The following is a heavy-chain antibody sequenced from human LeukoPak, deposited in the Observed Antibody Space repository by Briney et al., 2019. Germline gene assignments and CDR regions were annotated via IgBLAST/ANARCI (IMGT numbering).Heavy chain of an antibody. D-gene: IGHD6-19*01. CDR1: GFTFDDYA. CDR3: AKGYSSGWLYFDY. J-gene: IGHJ4*02. CDR2: ISWNSGSI. Sequence: GRSLRLSCAASGFTFDDYAMHWVRQAPGKGLEWVSGISWNSGSIGYADSVKGRFTISRDNAKNSLYLQMNSLRAEDTALYYCAKGYSSGWLYFDYWGQGTLVTVS. V-gene: IGHV3-9*01.